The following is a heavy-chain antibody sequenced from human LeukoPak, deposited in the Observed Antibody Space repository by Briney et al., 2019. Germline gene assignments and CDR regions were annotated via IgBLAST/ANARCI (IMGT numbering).Heavy chain of an antibody. Sequence: ASVKVSCKASGYTFTSYDINWVRQAPGQGLEWMGWMNPNSGNTGYAQKFQGRVTMTRNTSISTAYMELSSLRSEDTAVYYCARGPAVAGGGGIFDYWGQGTLVTVSS. CDR1: GYTFTSYD. D-gene: IGHD6-19*01. CDR2: MNPNSGNT. J-gene: IGHJ4*02. V-gene: IGHV1-8*01. CDR3: ARGPAVAGGGGIFDY.